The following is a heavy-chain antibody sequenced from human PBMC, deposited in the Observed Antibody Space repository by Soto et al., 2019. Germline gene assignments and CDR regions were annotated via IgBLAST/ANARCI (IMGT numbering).Heavy chain of an antibody. CDR2: IKQDGSEK. V-gene: IGHV3-7*01. J-gene: IGHJ5*02. D-gene: IGHD2-15*01. CDR3: ARDICGSCFEGWFDP. CDR1: GFTFSSYW. Sequence: PGGSLRLSCAASGFTFSSYWMSWVRQAPGKGLEWVANIKQDGSEKYYVDSVRGRFTISRDNAKNSLYLQMNSLRAEDTAVYYCARDICGSCFEGWFDPWGQGTLVTVSS.